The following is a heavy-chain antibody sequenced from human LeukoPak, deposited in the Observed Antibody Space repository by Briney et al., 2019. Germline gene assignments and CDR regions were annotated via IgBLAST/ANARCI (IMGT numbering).Heavy chain of an antibody. Sequence: NPSETLSLTCTVSGGSISSGSYYRRWIRQPPGKGVERNARNYTSGSTNDNPSLKSRVTISVDTSKNQFSLKLSSVTAADTAVYYCARGVVTAPTPSWFDPWGQGTLVTVSS. V-gene: IGHV4-61*02. J-gene: IGHJ5*02. CDR2: NYTSGST. D-gene: IGHD5-18*01. CDR1: GGSISSGSYY. CDR3: ARGVVTAPTPSWFDP.